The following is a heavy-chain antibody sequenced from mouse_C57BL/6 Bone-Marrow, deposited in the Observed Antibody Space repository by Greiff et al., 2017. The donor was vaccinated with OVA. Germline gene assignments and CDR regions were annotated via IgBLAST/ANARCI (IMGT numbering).Heavy chain of an antibody. D-gene: IGHD3-2*02. V-gene: IGHV5-6*01. CDR2: ISSGGSYT. J-gene: IGHJ3*01. CDR3: ARQTAQATLFAY. CDR1: GFTFSSYG. Sequence: EVQVVESGGDLVKPGGSLKLSCAASGFTFSSYGMSWVRQTPDKRLEWVATISSGGSYTYYPDSVKGRFTISRDNAKNTLYLQMSSLKSEDTAMYYCARQTAQATLFAYWGQGTLVTVSA.